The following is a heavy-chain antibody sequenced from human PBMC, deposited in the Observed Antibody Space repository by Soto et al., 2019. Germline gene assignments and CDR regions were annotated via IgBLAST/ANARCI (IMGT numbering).Heavy chain of an antibody. D-gene: IGHD3-10*01. CDR1: GGSFSGYY. Sequence: SETLSLTCAVYGGSFSGYYWSWIRQPPGKGLEWIGEINHSGSTNYNPSLKSRVTISVDTSKNQFSLKLSSVTAADTAVYYCARVVRRLYYYYGMDVWGQGTTVTVSS. CDR3: ARVVRRLYYYYGMDV. V-gene: IGHV4-34*01. CDR2: INHSGST. J-gene: IGHJ6*02.